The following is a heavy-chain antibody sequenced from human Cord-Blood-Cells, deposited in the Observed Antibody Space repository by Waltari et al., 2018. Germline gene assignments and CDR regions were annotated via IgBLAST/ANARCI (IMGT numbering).Heavy chain of an antibody. D-gene: IGHD7-27*01. CDR1: GGTFSSHA. Sequence: QVQLVQSGAEVKKPGSSVKVSCKASGGTFSSHALGGVRQARGQGLEWMGGIIPIVGTANYAQKCQGRVTITADESTSTAYMELSSLRSEDTAVYYCARGTGDWYFDLWGRGTLVTVSS. CDR3: ARGTGDWYFDL. V-gene: IGHV1-69*01. J-gene: IGHJ2*01. CDR2: IIPIVGTA.